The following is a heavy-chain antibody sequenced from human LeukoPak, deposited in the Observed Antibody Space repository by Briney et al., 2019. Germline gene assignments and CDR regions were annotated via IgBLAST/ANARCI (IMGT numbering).Heavy chain of an antibody. CDR3: ATQDVDPTMGTGGYSDAFDV. CDR1: GYTFTSYY. CDR2: INPSGGST. V-gene: IGHV1-46*01. Sequence: ASVKVSCKASGYTFTSYYMHWVRQAPGQGLEWMGIINPSGGSTSYAQKLQGRVTMTEDTSTDTAYMELSSLRYEDTAVYYCATQDVDPTMGTGGYSDAFDVWGQGTLVTVSS. J-gene: IGHJ3*01. D-gene: IGHD5-18*01.